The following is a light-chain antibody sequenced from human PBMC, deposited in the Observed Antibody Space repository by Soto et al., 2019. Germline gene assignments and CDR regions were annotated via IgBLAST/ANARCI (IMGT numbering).Light chain of an antibody. CDR2: EVS. J-gene: IGLJ1*01. V-gene: IGLV2-14*01. Sequence: QSALTQPASVSGSPGQSITISCTGTSSDFGSYNYVSWYQQHPGKAPKLMIYEVSNWPSGVSNRFSGSKSGNTASLTISGLQAEDEADYYCNSYTSTNTWVFGTGTKLTVL. CDR1: SSDFGSYNY. CDR3: NSYTSTNTWV.